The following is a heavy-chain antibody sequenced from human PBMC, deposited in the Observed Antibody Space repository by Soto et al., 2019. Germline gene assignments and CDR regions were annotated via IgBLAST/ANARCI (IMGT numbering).Heavy chain of an antibody. D-gene: IGHD3-16*01. CDR3: VRWAPDRGLDY. Sequence: QVQLVESGGGVLQPGRSLRLSCAASGFNFGSNGMYWVRQAPGKGLEWVAVIWYDGSEKYYADSVKGRLTISRDNSKNMVYLQMNSLRPEDTAVYYCVRWAPDRGLDYWGQGTLVTVSS. V-gene: IGHV3-33*01. CDR1: GFNFGSNG. J-gene: IGHJ4*02. CDR2: IWYDGSEK.